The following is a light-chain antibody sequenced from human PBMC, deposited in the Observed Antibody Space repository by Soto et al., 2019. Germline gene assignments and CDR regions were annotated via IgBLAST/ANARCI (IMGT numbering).Light chain of an antibody. Sequence: SSELTQPPSVSVSPGQTASITCSGDDLGSKFACWYQQKPGQSPILVIYQDNKRPSGIPERFSGSNSGNTATLTISGTQPMDEADYYCQAWDIRVFGGGTKVTVL. CDR3: QAWDIRV. V-gene: IGLV3-1*01. CDR2: QDN. CDR1: DLGSKF. J-gene: IGLJ3*02.